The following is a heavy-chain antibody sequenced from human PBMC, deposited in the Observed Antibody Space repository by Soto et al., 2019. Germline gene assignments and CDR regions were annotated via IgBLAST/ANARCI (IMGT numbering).Heavy chain of an antibody. D-gene: IGHD6-19*01. Sequence: EVQLLDSGGGLVQPGGSLRLSCAASGFAFSTYAMSWVRQAPGQGLEWVSSISFSGGTTYYADSVKGRLTNSRDNSKNILYLQMTSLRAEDTAIYFCAKEWAGDAFDVWGQGTMVTVSS. J-gene: IGHJ3*01. V-gene: IGHV3-23*01. CDR3: AKEWAGDAFDV. CDR1: GFAFSTYA. CDR2: ISFSGGTT.